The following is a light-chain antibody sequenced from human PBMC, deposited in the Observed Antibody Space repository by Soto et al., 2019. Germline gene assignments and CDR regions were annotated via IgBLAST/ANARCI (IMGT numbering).Light chain of an antibody. CDR3: QPANSFPLT. Sequence: DIQMTQSPSSVSASVGDRVTITCRTSQDISSWLAWYQQEPGKAPKLLIYAASSLQSGVPSRFSGSGSGTDFTRTISSLQPEDFATYYCQPANSFPLTFGGGTKVEIK. J-gene: IGKJ4*01. CDR2: AAS. V-gene: IGKV1-12*01. CDR1: QDISSW.